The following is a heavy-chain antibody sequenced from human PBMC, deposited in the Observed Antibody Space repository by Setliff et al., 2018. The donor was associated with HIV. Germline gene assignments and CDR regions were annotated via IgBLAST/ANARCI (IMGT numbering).Heavy chain of an antibody. CDR1: GGSFRSSRNY. J-gene: IGHJ4*02. V-gene: IGHV4-39*01. CDR3: ARPALGIGGGSRFDN. CDR2: IHYGGFF. Sequence: SETLSLTCTVSGGSFRSSRNYWGWIRQPPGKGLEWIGNIHYGGFFWYSPSLKSRVTISVDTSKNQFSLKLSSVTAADTAVYYCARPALGIGGGSRFDNWGQGTRVTVSS. D-gene: IGHD3-10*01.